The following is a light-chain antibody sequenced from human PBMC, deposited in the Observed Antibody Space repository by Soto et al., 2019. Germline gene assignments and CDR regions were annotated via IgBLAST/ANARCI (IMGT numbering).Light chain of an antibody. J-gene: IGLJ2*01. CDR3: QSYDSSLSGGI. CDR1: SSNIGAHYD. Sequence: QSVLTQPRSVSGAPGQRVTISCTGSSSNIGAHYDVHWYQQLPGTAPKLLIYGNTNRPSGVPDRFSGSKSGTSASLAITGLQAEDEADYYCQSYDSSLSGGIFGGGTKLTVL. V-gene: IGLV1-40*01. CDR2: GNT.